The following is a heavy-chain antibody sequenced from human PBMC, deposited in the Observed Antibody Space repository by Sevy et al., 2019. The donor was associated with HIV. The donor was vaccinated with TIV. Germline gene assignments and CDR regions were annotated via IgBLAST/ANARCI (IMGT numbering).Heavy chain of an antibody. CDR2: INPNSGGT. CDR3: ARERVTGTTANLDY. D-gene: IGHD1-7*01. J-gene: IGHJ4*02. Sequence: ASVKVSCKASGYTFTAYYMHWVRQAPGQGLEWMGWINPNSGGTNYAQKFQGRVTMTRDTSISSAYMELSRLSSDDTAVYYCARERVTGTTANLDYWGQGTLVTVSS. CDR1: GYTFTAYY. V-gene: IGHV1-2*02.